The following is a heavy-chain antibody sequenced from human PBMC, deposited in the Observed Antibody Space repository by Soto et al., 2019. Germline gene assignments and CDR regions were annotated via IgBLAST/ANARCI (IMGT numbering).Heavy chain of an antibody. J-gene: IGHJ6*02. CDR3: AKGGSGNYLTYYYYYGMDV. V-gene: IGHV3-30*18. D-gene: IGHD3-22*01. Sequence: VGSLRLSCAASGFSLSNNGMHWVRQAPGKGLEWVAVISYDGNNKYYADSVKGRFTISRDNSKNTVYLEMNNLRAEDTAMYYCAKGGSGNYLTYYYYYGMDVWGQGTTVTVSS. CDR1: GFSLSNNG. CDR2: ISYDGNNK.